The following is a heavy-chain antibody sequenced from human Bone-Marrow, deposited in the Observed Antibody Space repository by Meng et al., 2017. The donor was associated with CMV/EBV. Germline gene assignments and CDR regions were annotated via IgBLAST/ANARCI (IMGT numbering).Heavy chain of an antibody. CDR3: ARDVTTLGYSGMDV. V-gene: IGHV3-21*01. D-gene: IGHD4-11*01. J-gene: IGHJ6*02. CDR1: GFTFSSYS. CDR2: ISSSSSYI. Sequence: GESLKISCAASGFTFSSYSMNWVRQAPGKGLEWVSSISSSSSYIYYADSVKGRFTISRDNAKNSLYLQMNSLRAEDTAVYYCARDVTTLGYSGMDVWGQGTTVTVSS.